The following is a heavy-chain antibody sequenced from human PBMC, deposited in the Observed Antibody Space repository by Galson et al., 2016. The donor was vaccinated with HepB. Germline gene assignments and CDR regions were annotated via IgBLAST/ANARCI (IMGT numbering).Heavy chain of an antibody. CDR3: ARDRVWYFVL. CDR1: GDSISDYH. CDR2: IYYTGST. D-gene: IGHD3-10*01. V-gene: IGHV4-59*01. J-gene: IGHJ2*01. Sequence: ETLSLTCTVSGDSISDYHWSWIRQPPGKGLEWIGYIYYTGSTNYNPSLKSRVTISVDTSKNQFSLKLSSVTAADTAVYFCARDRVWYFVLWCRGTLVTVSS.